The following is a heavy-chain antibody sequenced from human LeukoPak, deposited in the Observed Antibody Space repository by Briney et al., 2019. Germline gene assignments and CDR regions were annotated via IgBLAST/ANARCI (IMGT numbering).Heavy chain of an antibody. CDR2: MYYSGSS. CDR1: GDSISSYY. Sequence: SETLSLTCTVSGDSISSYYWSWIRQPPGKGLEWIGYMYYSGSSNYNPSLKGRVTISVDTSKNQFSLKLRSVTAADTAVYYCARVSLYDSSGYVKWLDPWGQGTLVTVSS. J-gene: IGHJ5*02. CDR3: ARVSLYDSSGYVKWLDP. V-gene: IGHV4-59*01. D-gene: IGHD3-22*01.